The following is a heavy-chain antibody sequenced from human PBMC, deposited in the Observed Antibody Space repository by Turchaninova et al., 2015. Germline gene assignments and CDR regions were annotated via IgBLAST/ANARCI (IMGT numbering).Heavy chain of an antibody. CDR3: AREGCIQNNCFNGGDFDY. D-gene: IGHD1-1*01. V-gene: IGHV3-33*01. CDR2: IWYDGSQK. J-gene: IGHJ4*02. CDR1: GFTFSDHA. Sequence: SWGGVVQPGRSLRLSCAAAGFTFSDHAMHWVRQAPGKGPEWVALIWYDGSQKYYADSVKGRFTISRDNSNNTLYLQMVSLSAEDTAVYYCAREGCIQNNCFNGGDFDYWGQGTLVTVSS.